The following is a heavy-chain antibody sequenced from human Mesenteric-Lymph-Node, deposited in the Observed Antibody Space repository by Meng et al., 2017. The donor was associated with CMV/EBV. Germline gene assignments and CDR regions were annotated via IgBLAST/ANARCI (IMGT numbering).Heavy chain of an antibody. D-gene: IGHD3-3*01. V-gene: IGHV3-23*01. CDR3: AKPDFWSGYNDPFDY. J-gene: IGHJ4*02. Sequence: GESLKISCAASGFTFSSYAMSWVRQAPGKGLEWVSAISGSGGSTYYADSVKGWFTISRDNSKNTLYLQMNSLRAEDTAVYYCAKPDFWSGYNDPFDYWGQGTLVTVSS. CDR2: ISGSGGST. CDR1: GFTFSSYA.